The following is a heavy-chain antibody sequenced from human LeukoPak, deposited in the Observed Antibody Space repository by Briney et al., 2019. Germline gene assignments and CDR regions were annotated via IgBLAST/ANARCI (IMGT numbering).Heavy chain of an antibody. V-gene: IGHV1-18*01. CDR1: GYTFTSYG. Sequence: ASVNVSFTASGYTFTSYGISWVRQAPGQGLEWMRWISAYNGNTNYAQKLQGRVTMTTDTSTSTAYMELRSLRSDDTAVYYCARVVTMGYYFDYLGQGTLVTVSS. J-gene: IGHJ4*02. CDR2: ISAYNGNT. D-gene: IGHD5-18*01. CDR3: ARVVTMGYYFDY.